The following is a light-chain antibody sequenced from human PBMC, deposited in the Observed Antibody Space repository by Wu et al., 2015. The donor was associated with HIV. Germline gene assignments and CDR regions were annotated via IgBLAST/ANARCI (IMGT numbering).Light chain of an antibody. CDR1: QSVNSN. J-gene: IGKJ1*01. CDR3: QHRSDWPT. V-gene: IGKV3-15*01. CDR2: GAS. Sequence: EIVLTQSPATLSVSSGERATLSCRASQSVNSNLAWYQQKPGQAPRLLIYGASTRATGIPARFSGSGSGTEFTLTISSMQSEDFAVYYCQHRSDWPTFGQGTKVEIQ.